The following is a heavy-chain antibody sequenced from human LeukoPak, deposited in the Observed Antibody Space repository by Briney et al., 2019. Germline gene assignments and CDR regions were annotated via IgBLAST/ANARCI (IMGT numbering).Heavy chain of an antibody. Sequence: PSETLSLTCTVSGGSISSSSYYWGWIRQPPGKGLEWIGSIYYSGSTYYNPSLKSRVTMSVDTFKNQFSLKLSSVTAADTAVYYCATCHRHYDILTGYYHGIVGYWGQGTLVTVSS. CDR2: IYYSGST. CDR3: ATCHRHYDILTGYYHGIVGY. J-gene: IGHJ4*02. V-gene: IGHV4-39*01. D-gene: IGHD3-9*01. CDR1: GGSISSSSYY.